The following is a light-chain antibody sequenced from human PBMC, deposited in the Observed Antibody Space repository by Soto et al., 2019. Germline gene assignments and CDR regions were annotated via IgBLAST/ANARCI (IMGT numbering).Light chain of an antibody. V-gene: IGLV2-14*01. CDR2: NVR. Sequence: QSALTQPASVSVSPGQSITISCTGTSSDVGGYDYVSWYQQYAGKAPKLTIYNVRNRPSGVSNRFSGSKSGNTASLTISGLQPEDEADYFCSSYTNSGTVLFGGGTTLTVL. J-gene: IGLJ2*01. CDR3: SSYTNSGTVL. CDR1: SSDVGGYDY.